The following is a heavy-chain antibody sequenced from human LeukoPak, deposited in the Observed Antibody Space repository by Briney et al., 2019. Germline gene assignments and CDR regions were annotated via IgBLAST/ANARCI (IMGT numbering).Heavy chain of an antibody. CDR2: INPDSGAT. V-gene: IGHV1-2*02. Sequence: ASVRVSCKASGYTSTDSFMHWVRQAPGQGLEWMGWINPDSGATKYAQKFQGRVTVTRDMSISTTFMELSSLRSDDTAVYYCARGPIWPNYYIDYWGQGTLVTVSS. J-gene: IGHJ4*02. D-gene: IGHD2-8*01. CDR1: GYTSTDSF. CDR3: ARGPIWPNYYIDY.